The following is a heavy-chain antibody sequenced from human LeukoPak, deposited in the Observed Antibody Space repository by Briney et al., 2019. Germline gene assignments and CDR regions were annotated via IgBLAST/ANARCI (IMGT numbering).Heavy chain of an antibody. CDR3: ARKYYYDSSGYYF. V-gene: IGHV3-11*01. Sequence: GGSLRLSCAASGFTCSDYYMSWISPAPGKGLEWVSYISSGGSTIFYADSVQGRFTISRDNAKNSLYLQMNSLRAEDTSVYYCARKYYYDSSGYYFWGQGTLVTVSS. CDR2: ISSGGSTI. J-gene: IGHJ4*02. CDR1: GFTCSDYY. D-gene: IGHD3-22*01.